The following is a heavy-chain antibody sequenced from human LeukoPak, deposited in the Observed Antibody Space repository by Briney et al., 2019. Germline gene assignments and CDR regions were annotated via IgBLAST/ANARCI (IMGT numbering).Heavy chain of an antibody. D-gene: IGHD1-26*01. CDR2: IIPIFGTA. CDR3: ARDRSWNYDYYYMDV. Sequence: AASVKVSCKASGGTFSSYAISWVRQAPGQGLEWMGGIIPIFGTANYAQKFQGRVTITADESTSTAYMELSSLRSDDTAVYYCARDRSWNYDYYYMDVWGKGTTVTISS. CDR1: GGTFSSYA. V-gene: IGHV1-69*13. J-gene: IGHJ6*03.